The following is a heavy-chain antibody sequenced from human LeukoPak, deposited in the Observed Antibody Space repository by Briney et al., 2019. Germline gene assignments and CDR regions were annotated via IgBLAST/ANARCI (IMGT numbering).Heavy chain of an antibody. CDR1: GYTFTTYD. D-gene: IGHD5-24*01. V-gene: IGHV1-8*01. CDR2: MNPNSGNT. CDR3: ARGRGRGHKEIWFDP. J-gene: IGHJ5*02. Sequence: ASVTLSCTSSGYTFTTYDINWVRQAPAQGLEWMGWMNPNSGNTGYTQKFQGRVTMTRNTSISTAYMELRSLRSEDTAVYYCARGRGRGHKEIWFDPWGQGTLVSVSS.